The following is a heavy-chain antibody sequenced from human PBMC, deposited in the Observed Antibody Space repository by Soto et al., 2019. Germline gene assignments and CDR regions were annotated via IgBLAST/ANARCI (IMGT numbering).Heavy chain of an antibody. V-gene: IGHV3-23*01. CDR3: AKDVVGDIMSYFEY. D-gene: IGHD1-26*01. CDR1: GFTFSSYA. Sequence: PGGSLRLSCAASGFTFSSYAMSWVRQAPGKGLEWVSGISGSGGGTYNADSVKGRFTISRDNSKNTLYLQMNSLRAEDTAVYYCAKDVVGDIMSYFEYWGQGTLVTVSS. J-gene: IGHJ4*02. CDR2: ISGSGGGT.